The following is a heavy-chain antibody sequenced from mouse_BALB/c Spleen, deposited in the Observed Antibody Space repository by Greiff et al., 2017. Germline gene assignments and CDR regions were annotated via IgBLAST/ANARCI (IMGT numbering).Heavy chain of an antibody. Sequence: EVQVVESGGGLVQPKGSLKLSCAASGFTFNTYAMNWVRQAPGKGLEWVARIRSKSNNYATYYADSVKDRFTISRDDSQSMLYLQMNNLKTEDTAMYYCVKTARATAMDYWGQGTSVTVSS. V-gene: IGHV10-1*02. CDR3: VKTARATAMDY. D-gene: IGHD3-2*01. J-gene: IGHJ4*01. CDR1: GFTFNTYA. CDR2: IRSKSNNYAT.